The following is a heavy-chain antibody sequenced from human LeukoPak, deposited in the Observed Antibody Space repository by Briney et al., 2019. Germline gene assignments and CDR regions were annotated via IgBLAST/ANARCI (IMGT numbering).Heavy chain of an antibody. CDR1: GFIFSTYA. CDR2: ISRNGNTT. J-gene: IGHJ3*02. D-gene: IGHD1-1*01. V-gene: IGHV3-64*01. Sequence: GGSLRLSCAASGFIFSTYAMHWVRQAPGKGLEHVSGISRNGNTTSYANSVKGRFTISRDNSKNTLYLQMGSLRAEDMAVYYCARRTFLNALDIWGQGTMVTVSS. CDR3: ARRTFLNALDI.